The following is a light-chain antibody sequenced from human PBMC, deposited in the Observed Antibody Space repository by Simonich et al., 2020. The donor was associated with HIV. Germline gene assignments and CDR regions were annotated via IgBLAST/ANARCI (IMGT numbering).Light chain of an antibody. V-gene: IGKV3-15*01. CDR1: QSVSSN. J-gene: IGKJ4*01. Sequence: EIVMTQSPATLSVSPGERATLSCRASQSVSSNLAWYQQKPGQAPRLLIFDASTRATGFPAKFSGSGSGTEFTLTISSIQSEDFAVYYCQQYNNRPLTFGGGTKVEIK. CDR2: DAS. CDR3: QQYNNRPLT.